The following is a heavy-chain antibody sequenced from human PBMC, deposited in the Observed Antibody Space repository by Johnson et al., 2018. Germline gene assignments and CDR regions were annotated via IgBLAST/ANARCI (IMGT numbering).Heavy chain of an antibody. V-gene: IGHV1-46*01. Sequence: VQLVESGAEVKKPGASVKVSCKASGYTFTSYYMHWVRQAPGQGLEWMGIINPSGGSTSYAQNFQGRVTMTRDTSTGTVYMELRRLSSEVTAVYYCAGESYSYGLWEDAFDSWGQRTIVTVSS. J-gene: IGHJ3*02. CDR1: GYTFTSYY. D-gene: IGHD5-18*01. CDR2: INPSGGST. CDR3: AGESYSYGLWEDAFDS.